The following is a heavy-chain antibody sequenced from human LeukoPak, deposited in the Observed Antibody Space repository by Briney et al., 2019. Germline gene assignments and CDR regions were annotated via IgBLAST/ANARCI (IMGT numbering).Heavy chain of an antibody. CDR1: GYTFTSYD. D-gene: IGHD1-26*01. CDR3: ARGFPAIVGATNWFDP. J-gene: IGHJ5*02. CDR2: MNPNSGNT. V-gene: IGHV1-8*01. Sequence: ASVKVSCKASGYTFTSYDINWVRQATGQGLEWMGLMNPNSGNTGYAQKFQGRVTMTRNTSISTAYMELNSLRSEDTAVYYCARGFPAIVGATNWFDPWGQGTLVTVSS.